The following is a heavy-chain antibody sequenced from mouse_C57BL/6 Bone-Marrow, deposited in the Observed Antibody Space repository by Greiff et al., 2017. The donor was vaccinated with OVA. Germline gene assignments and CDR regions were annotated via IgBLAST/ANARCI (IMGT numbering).Heavy chain of an antibody. J-gene: IGHJ1*03. CDR2: IHPNSGST. D-gene: IGHD2-5*01. CDR1: GYTFTSYW. CDR3: ARGGFYYSNYVGWYFDV. Sequence: VQLQQPGAELVKPGASVKLSCKTSGYTFTSYWMHWVTQRPGQGLEWIGMIHPNSGSTNYNEKFKSKATLTVDKSSSTAYMQLSSLTSEDSAVYYCARGGFYYSNYVGWYFDVWGTGTTVTVSS. V-gene: IGHV1-64*01.